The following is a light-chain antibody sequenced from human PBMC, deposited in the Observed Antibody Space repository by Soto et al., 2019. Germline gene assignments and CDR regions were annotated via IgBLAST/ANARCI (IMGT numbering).Light chain of an antibody. CDR1: QSISSW. CDR2: DAS. J-gene: IGKJ2*01. Sequence: DLQMTQSPSTLSASVGDRVTITCRASQSISSWFAWYQQKPGKAPKLLIYDASSLESGVPSRFSGSGSGTEFTLTISSLQTDDCATYYCQQYNRYSYTFGQGTKLEIK. CDR3: QQYNRYSYT. V-gene: IGKV1-5*01.